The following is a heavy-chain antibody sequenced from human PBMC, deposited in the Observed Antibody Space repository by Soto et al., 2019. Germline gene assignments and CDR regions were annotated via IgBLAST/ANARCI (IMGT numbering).Heavy chain of an antibody. Sequence: SETLSLTCAVYGGSFRGYYWSWIRQPPGKGLEWIGEIDHRGSTNYNPSLKSRVTISVDTSKNQFSPKLSSVTAADTAVYYCARDKTEVTTFVYYYYGMDVWGQGTTVTVSS. D-gene: IGHD4-17*01. V-gene: IGHV4-34*01. CDR3: ARDKTEVTTFVYYYYGMDV. CDR1: GGSFRGYY. CDR2: IDHRGST. J-gene: IGHJ6*02.